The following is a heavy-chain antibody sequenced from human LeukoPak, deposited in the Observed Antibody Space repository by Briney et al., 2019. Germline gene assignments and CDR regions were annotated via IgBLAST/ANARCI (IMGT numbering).Heavy chain of an antibody. CDR3: AKDLGAIAALGFDY. D-gene: IGHD6-6*01. J-gene: IGHJ4*02. Sequence: PGGSLRLSCAASGFTFSSYGMHWVRRAPGKGLEWVAVISYDGSNKYYADSVKGRFTISRDNSKNTLYLQMNSLRAEDTAVYYCAKDLGAIAALGFDYWGQGTLVTVSS. CDR1: GFTFSSYG. CDR2: ISYDGSNK. V-gene: IGHV3-30*18.